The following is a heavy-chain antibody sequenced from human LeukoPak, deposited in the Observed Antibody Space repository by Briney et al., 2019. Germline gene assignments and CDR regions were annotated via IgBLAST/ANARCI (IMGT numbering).Heavy chain of an antibody. J-gene: IGHJ4*02. Sequence: NPGGSPRLSCAASGFTFSSYWMHWVRQAPGKGLEWVGRIKSKTDGGTTDYAAPVKGRFTISRDDSKNTLYLQMNSLKTEDTAVYYCTKTGSGWYVYYFDYWGQGTLVTVSS. CDR1: GFTFSSYW. CDR3: TKTGSGWYVYYFDY. V-gene: IGHV3-15*01. D-gene: IGHD6-19*01. CDR2: IKSKTDGGTT.